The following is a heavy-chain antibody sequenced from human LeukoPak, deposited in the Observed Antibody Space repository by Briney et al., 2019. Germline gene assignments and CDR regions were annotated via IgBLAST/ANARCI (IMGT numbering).Heavy chain of an antibody. CDR3: ARAHTYYYDSSGPYYFDY. V-gene: IGHV1-18*01. Sequence: GASVKVSCKASGGTFSSYGISWVRQAPGQGLEWMGWISAYNGNTNYAQKLQGRVTTTTDTSTSTAYMELRSLRSDDTAVYYCARAHTYYYDSSGPYYFDYWGQGTLVTVSS. J-gene: IGHJ4*02. CDR1: GGTFSSYG. D-gene: IGHD3-22*01. CDR2: ISAYNGNT.